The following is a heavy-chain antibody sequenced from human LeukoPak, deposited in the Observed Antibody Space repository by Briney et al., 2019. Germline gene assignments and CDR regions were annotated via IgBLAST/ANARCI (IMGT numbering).Heavy chain of an antibody. V-gene: IGHV4-59*01. CDR3: ARAVRGVDYNFWSGTLDY. J-gene: IGHJ4*02. D-gene: IGHD3-3*01. CDR1: GGSISSDY. CDR2: IYYSVST. Sequence: SGTLSLTCTVSGGSISSDYWSWIRQPPGKGVECRGYIYYSVSTDYNPSLKSRVTTSVDTSKNQFSLKLSSVTAADTAVYYCARAVRGVDYNFWSGTLDYSGPGTLVTASS.